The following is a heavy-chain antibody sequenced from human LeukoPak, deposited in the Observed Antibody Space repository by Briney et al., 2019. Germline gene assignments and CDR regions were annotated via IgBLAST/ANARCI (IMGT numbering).Heavy chain of an antibody. J-gene: IGHJ5*02. CDR3: ARGGFYYYGSGSYENWFDP. CDR1: GGSISSSSYY. V-gene: IGHV4-39*07. CDR2: IYYSGST. D-gene: IGHD3-10*01. Sequence: SETLSLTCTVSGGSISSSSYYWGWIRQPPGKGLEWIGSIYYSGSTYYNPSLKSRVTISVDTSKNQFSLKLSSVTAADTAVYYCARGGFYYYGSGSYENWFDPWGQGTLVTVSS.